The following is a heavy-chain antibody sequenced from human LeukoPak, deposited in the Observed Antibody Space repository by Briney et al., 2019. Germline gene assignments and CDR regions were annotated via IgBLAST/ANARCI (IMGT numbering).Heavy chain of an antibody. CDR3: ARDPRPSYDSSDYYYPGDY. Sequence: ASVKVSCKASGYTFTSYYMHWVRQAPGQGLEWMAIINPSGGSTNYAQKFQGRVTMTKATSTSTVYMERSSLRSEDTAVYYCARDPRPSYDSSDYYYPGDYWGQGTLVTVSS. V-gene: IGHV1-46*01. CDR2: INPSGGST. J-gene: IGHJ4*02. D-gene: IGHD3-22*01. CDR1: GYTFTSYY.